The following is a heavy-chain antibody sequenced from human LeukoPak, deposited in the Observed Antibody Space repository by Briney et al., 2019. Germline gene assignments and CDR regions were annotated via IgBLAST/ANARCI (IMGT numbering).Heavy chain of an antibody. D-gene: IGHD6-19*01. CDR3: ARSVAGTEDC. J-gene: IGHJ4*02. CDR2: IYPGDSDT. Sequence: GESLKISCKGSGYSFSNYWIGWVRQMPGKGLEWMGLIYPGDSDTRYSPSFPGQVTISADKSISTAYLQWSSLKDSDTAMYYCARSVAGTEDCWGQGTLATVSS. CDR1: GYSFSNYW. V-gene: IGHV5-51*01.